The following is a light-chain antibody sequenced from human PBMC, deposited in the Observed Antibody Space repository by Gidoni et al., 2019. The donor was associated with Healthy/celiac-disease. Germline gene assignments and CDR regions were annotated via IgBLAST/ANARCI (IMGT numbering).Light chain of an antibody. J-gene: IGLJ3*02. CDR2: RNN. Sequence: QSVLPQPPSASGTPGQRVTISCSGSSSNSGSNYVYWYQQLPGTAPKLLIDRNNQRPSGVPDRFSGSKAGTSASLTISGLRGEDEADYYCAAWDDSLSGWVFGGGSKLTVL. CDR3: AAWDDSLSGWV. CDR1: SSNSGSNY. V-gene: IGLV1-47*01.